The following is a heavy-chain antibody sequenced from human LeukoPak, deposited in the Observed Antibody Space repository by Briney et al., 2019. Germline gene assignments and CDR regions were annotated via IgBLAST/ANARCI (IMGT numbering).Heavy chain of an antibody. CDR3: ARVSGKILIWPQPFGDGMDV. CDR1: GFTFSADV. D-gene: IGHD2-8*01. V-gene: IGHV3-23*01. J-gene: IGHJ6*02. CDR2: ISESGGKT. Sequence: PGGSLRLSCAASGFTFSADVMSWVRQAPGEGLECVSAISESGGKTYYADSVKGRFTISRDNPKNMLYMQMNSLKAEDTAVYYCARVSGKILIWPQPFGDGMDVWGQGTTVTVSS.